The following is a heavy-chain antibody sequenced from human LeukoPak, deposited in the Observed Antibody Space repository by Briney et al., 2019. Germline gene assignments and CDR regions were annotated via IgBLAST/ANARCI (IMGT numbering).Heavy chain of an antibody. J-gene: IGHJ4*02. Sequence: GGSLRLSCAASGFTFSTYWMTWVSQAPGKGPEWVANIKEDGSATYYVDSVKGRFTISRDNAKKSLYLQMNSLRDEDTAVYYCARDSPGYLAYDSWGQGTLVTVSS. D-gene: IGHD1-1*01. CDR1: GFTFSTYW. CDR3: ARDSPGYLAYDS. CDR2: IKEDGSAT. V-gene: IGHV3-7*04.